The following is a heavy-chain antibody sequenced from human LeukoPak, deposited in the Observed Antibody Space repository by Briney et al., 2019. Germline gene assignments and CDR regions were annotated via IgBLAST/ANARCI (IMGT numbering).Heavy chain of an antibody. J-gene: IGHJ4*02. CDR1: GYTFTSYD. Sequence: ASVKVSCKASGYTFTSYDINWVRQATGQGLEWMGWMNPNSGNTGYAQKFQGRVTMTRNTSISTAYMELSSLRSEDTAVYYCARDLSSSGWYADYWGQGTLVTVSS. CDR2: MNPNSGNT. CDR3: ARDLSSSGWYADY. V-gene: IGHV1-8*01. D-gene: IGHD6-19*01.